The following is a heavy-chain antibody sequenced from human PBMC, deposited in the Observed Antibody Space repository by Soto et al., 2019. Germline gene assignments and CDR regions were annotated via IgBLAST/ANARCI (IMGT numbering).Heavy chain of an antibody. V-gene: IGHV3-33*01. CDR2: IWYDGSNK. CDR3: AREWAPSLGMDV. J-gene: IGHJ6*02. CDR1: GFTFSSYG. Sequence: QVQLVESGGGVVQPGRSLRLSCAASGFTFSSYGMHWVRQAPGKGLEWVAVIWYDGSNKYYADSVKGRFTISRDNSKNTLYLQMNSLRAEDTAVYYCAREWAPSLGMDVWGQGTTVTVSS.